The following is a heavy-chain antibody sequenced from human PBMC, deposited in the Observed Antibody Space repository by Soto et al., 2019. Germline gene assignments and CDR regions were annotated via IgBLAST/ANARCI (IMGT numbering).Heavy chain of an antibody. CDR1: GFTFSSYS. V-gene: IGHV3-48*02. J-gene: IGHJ4*02. CDR3: ARGNWNVISAPIPDKQLDY. Sequence: GGSLRLSCAASGFTFSSYSMNWVRQAPGKGLEWVSYISSSSSTIYYAASVKGRFTISRDNAKNSLYLQMNSLRDEDTAVYYCARGNWNVISAPIPDKQLDYWGQGTLVTVSS. CDR2: ISSSSSTI. D-gene: IGHD1-20*01.